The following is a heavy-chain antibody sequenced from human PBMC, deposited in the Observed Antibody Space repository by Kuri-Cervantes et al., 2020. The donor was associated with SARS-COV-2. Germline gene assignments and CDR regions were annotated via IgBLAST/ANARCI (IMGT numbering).Heavy chain of an antibody. Sequence: SETLSLTCTVSRGSISSSSYYWGWIRQPPGKGLEWIGSIDYSGSTYYNPSLKSRVTISVDTAKNQFSLKLSSVTAADTAVYYCARPGGFLDVWGKGTTVTVSS. V-gene: IGHV4-39*01. J-gene: IGHJ6*04. CDR1: RGSISSSSYY. CDR3: ARPGGFLDV. CDR2: IDYSGST. D-gene: IGHD4-23*01.